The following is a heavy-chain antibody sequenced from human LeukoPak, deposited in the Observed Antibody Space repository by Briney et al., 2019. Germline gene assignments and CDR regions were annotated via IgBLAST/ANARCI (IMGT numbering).Heavy chain of an antibody. J-gene: IGHJ4*02. CDR1: GGSITISSYY. CDR3: ARVRVNLLAAAGILFDY. Sequence: SETLSLTCTVSGGSITISSYYWGWIRQPPGKGLEWIGSIYYSGSTYYNPSLKSRVTMSVDTSKNQFSLKLSSVTAADTAVYYCARVRVNLLAAAGILFDYWGQGTLVTVSS. D-gene: IGHD6-13*01. CDR2: IYYSGST. V-gene: IGHV4-39*07.